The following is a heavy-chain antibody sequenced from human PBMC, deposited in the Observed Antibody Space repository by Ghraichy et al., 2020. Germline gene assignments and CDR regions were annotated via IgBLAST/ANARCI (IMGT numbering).Heavy chain of an antibody. V-gene: IGHV4-34*01. CDR3: ARGSMITFGGVFDY. D-gene: IGHD3-16*01. J-gene: IGHJ4*02. CDR2: INHSGST. CDR1: GGSFSGYY. Sequence: ESLNISCAVYGGSFSGYYWSWIRQPPGKGLEWIGEINHSGSTNYNPSLKSRVTISVDTSKNQFSLKLSSVTAADTAVYYCARGSMITFGGVFDYWGQGTLVTVSS.